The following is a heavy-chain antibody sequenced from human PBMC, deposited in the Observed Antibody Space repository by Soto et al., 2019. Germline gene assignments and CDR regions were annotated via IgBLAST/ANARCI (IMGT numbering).Heavy chain of an antibody. CDR2: IYYSGST. V-gene: IGHV4-59*12. J-gene: IGHJ4*02. CDR1: GFSISSYY. Sequence: PSETLSLTCTVSGFSISSYYWSWIRQPPGKGLEWIGYIYYSGSTNYNPSLKSRVTISVDTSKNQFSLKLSSVTAADTAVYYCARGEVVALGYWGQGTLVTVSS. D-gene: IGHD2-15*01. CDR3: ARGEVVALGY.